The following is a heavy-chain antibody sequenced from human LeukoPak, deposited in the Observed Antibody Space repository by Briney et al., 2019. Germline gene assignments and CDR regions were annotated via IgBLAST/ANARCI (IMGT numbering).Heavy chain of an antibody. CDR3: ARVLWPDSSSWSSRGYYYYGMDV. CDR1: GGSISSYY. Sequence: PSETLSLTCTVSGGSISSYYWSWIRQPPGKGLEWIGYIYYSGSTNYNPSLKSRVTISVDTSKNQFPLKLSSVTAADTAVYYCARVLWPDSSSWSSRGYYYYGMDVWGQGTTVTVSS. J-gene: IGHJ6*02. CDR2: IYYSGST. D-gene: IGHD6-13*01. V-gene: IGHV4-59*01.